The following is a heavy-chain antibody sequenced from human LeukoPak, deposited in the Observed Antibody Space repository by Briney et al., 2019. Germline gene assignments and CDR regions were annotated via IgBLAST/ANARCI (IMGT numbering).Heavy chain of an antibody. V-gene: IGHV3-7*04. CDR1: GFTFSSYW. D-gene: IGHD2-15*01. CDR2: IKQDGSEK. Sequence: PGRSLRLSCAASGFTFSSYWMSWVRQAPGKGLEWVANIKQDGSEKYYVDSVKGRFTISRDNAKNSLYLQMNSLRAEDTAVYYCARDRRYCSGGSWSCNWFDPWGQGTLVTVSS. J-gene: IGHJ5*02. CDR3: ARDRRYCSGGSWSCNWFDP.